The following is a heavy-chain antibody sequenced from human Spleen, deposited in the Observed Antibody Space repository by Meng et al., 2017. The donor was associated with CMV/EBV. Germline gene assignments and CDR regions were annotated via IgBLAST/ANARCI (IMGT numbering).Heavy chain of an antibody. CDR3: ARNSLYCSSTSCYDKYYYGMDV. CDR2: MYYTGST. D-gene: IGHD2-2*01. J-gene: IGHJ6*02. V-gene: IGHV4-59*12. Sequence: SETLSLTCSVSGGSISSYFWSWIRQPPGKGLEWIAYMYYTGSTNYNPSLKSRVTISVDTSKNQFSLKLSSVTAADTAVYYCARNSLYCSSTSCYDKYYYGMDVWGQGTTVTVSS. CDR1: GGSISSYF.